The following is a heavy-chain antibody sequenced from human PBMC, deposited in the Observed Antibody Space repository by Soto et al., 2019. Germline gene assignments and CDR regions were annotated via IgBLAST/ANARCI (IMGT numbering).Heavy chain of an antibody. D-gene: IGHD3-10*02. Sequence: QRQLVQSGPEVKKPGTSVKVSCKTSGFTFATSAVQWVRQARGQRPEWMGWIVVDSENRAYAQRFKDRVTITRDISTSTIYRELSSQESKHTAIYYCAAEMFAGAPWADWAQGSLVT. V-gene: IGHV1-58*01. CDR3: AAEMFAGAPWAD. J-gene: IGHJ4*02. CDR2: IVVDSENR. CDR1: GFTFATSA.